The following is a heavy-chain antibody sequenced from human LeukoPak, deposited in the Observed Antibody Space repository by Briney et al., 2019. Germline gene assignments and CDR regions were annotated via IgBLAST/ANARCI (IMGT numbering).Heavy chain of an antibody. Sequence: GASVKVSCKASGYTFTSYAMHWVRQAPGQRLEWMGWTNAGNGNTKYSQKFQGRVTITRDTSASTAYMELSSLRSEDTAVYYCARGTGSAGGTWSDYWGQGTLVTVSS. J-gene: IGHJ4*02. CDR1: GYTFTSYA. CDR2: TNAGNGNT. V-gene: IGHV1-3*01. D-gene: IGHD2-15*01. CDR3: ARGTGSAGGTWSDY.